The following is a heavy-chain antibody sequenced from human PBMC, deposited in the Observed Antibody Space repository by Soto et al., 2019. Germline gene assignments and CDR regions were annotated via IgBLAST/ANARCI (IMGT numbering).Heavy chain of an antibody. CDR1: GLRFSHYA. D-gene: IGHD2-2*02. V-gene: IGHV3-48*02. CDR3: VAYCISTTCYIRGWFDP. Sequence: EGQLVESGGGVAQSGGSLTLSCAASGLRFSHYAVNWVRQAPGKGLEWLSYISSSTDSIYYADSVKGRFTISRDNAKNSVYLQMNSLRDDDTAIYYCVAYCISTTCYIRGWFDPWGQGTLVTVSS. J-gene: IGHJ5*02. CDR2: ISSSTDSI.